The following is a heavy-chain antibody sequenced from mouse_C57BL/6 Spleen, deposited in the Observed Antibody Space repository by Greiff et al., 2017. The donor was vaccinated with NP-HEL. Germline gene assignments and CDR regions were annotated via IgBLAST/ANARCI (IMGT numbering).Heavy chain of an antibody. CDR1: GYTFTDYN. CDR2: INPNNGGT. Sequence: VQLQQSGPELVKPGASVKIPCKASGYTFTDYNMDWVKQSHGKSLEWIGDINPNNGGTIYNQKFKGKATLTVDKSSSTAYMELRSLTSEDTAGYYCARELRLRRGFAYWGQGTLVTVSA. J-gene: IGHJ3*01. V-gene: IGHV1-18*01. D-gene: IGHD3-2*02. CDR3: ARELRLRRGFAY.